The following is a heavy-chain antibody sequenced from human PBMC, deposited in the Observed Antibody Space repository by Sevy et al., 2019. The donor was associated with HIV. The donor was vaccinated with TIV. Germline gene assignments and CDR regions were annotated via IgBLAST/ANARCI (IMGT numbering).Heavy chain of an antibody. D-gene: IGHD2-2*02. CDR2: VKEDGSEK. Sequence: GGSLRLSCAASGFTFSGNWMSWVRLAPDKGLEWVADVKEDGSEKDYVDSVKGRFTISRDNAKKSLYLQMNNLRAEDTVVYYCARDAGYSSSTSCYRGDYFDYWGQGTLVTVSS. CDR1: GFTFSGNW. J-gene: IGHJ4*02. CDR3: ARDAGYSSSTSCYRGDYFDY. V-gene: IGHV3-7*01.